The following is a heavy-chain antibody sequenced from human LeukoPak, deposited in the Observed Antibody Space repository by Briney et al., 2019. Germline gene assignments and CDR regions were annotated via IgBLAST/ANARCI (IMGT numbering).Heavy chain of an antibody. J-gene: IGHJ2*01. CDR1: GYSISSYY. D-gene: IGHD6-19*01. CDR2: IYYSGST. CDR3: ARSGNIAVAPWYFDL. Sequence: SETLSLTCTVSGYSISSYYWSWIRHPPGKGLEWIGYIYYSGSTNYTPSLKSRVTISVDTSKNHFSLNLRSVTAADTAAYYCARSGNIAVAPWYFDLWGRGTLVTVSS. V-gene: IGHV4-59*01.